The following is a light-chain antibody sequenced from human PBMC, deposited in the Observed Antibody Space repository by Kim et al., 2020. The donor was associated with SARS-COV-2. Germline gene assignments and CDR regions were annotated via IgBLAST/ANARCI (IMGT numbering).Light chain of an antibody. J-gene: IGKJ1*01. CDR2: AAA. Sequence: SVGAGVTTTCRASQGISIWFAWYQQKAGTAQKLIIYAAASVPSGVPSRFRGSASGKDFTLTSSILQPEDAATYYCQQDNRSPPLTFGEGTKVDIK. CDR1: QGISIW. CDR3: QQDNRSPPLT. V-gene: IGKV1-12*01.